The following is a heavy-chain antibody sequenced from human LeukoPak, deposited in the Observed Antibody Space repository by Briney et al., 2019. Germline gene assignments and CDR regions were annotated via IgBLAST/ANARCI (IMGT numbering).Heavy chain of an antibody. CDR1: GFAFRSYW. D-gene: IGHD1-26*01. Sequence: GGSLRLSCAASGFAFRSYWMHWVRQAPGKGLVWVSRINIDGSSGSYADSVEGRFTISRDNAKNTVYLQMNSLRAEDTAVYYCTREVSGSLYFDYWGQGTLVTVSS. V-gene: IGHV3-74*01. CDR3: TREVSGSLYFDY. J-gene: IGHJ4*02. CDR2: INIDGSSG.